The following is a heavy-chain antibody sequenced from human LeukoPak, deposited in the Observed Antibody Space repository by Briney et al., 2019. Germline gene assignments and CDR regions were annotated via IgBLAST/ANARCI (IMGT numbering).Heavy chain of an antibody. CDR3: AYSSWYSSRKVGNWFDP. CDR1: GYTFTSYY. V-gene: IGHV1-46*01. CDR2: INPSGGST. Sequence: ASVKISCKASGYTFTSYYMHWVRQAPGQGLEWMGIINPSGGSTSYAQKFQGRVTMTRDTSTSTVYMELSSLRSEDTAVYYCAYSSWYSSRKVGNWFDPWGQGTLVTVSS. D-gene: IGHD6-13*01. J-gene: IGHJ5*02.